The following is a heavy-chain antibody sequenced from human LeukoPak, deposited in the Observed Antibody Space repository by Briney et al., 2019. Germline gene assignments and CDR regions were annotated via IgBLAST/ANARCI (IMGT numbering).Heavy chain of an antibody. Sequence: ASVKVSCKASGYTFTNYYIHWVRQAPGQGLEWMGIINPSGGSTNYAQKFQGRVTMTTDTSTITVYMEVSSLRSEDTAVYYCARWRTTYLDYWGQGTLVTVCS. CDR3: ARWRTTYLDY. J-gene: IGHJ4*02. V-gene: IGHV1-46*01. CDR1: GYTFTNYY. CDR2: INPSGGST. D-gene: IGHD1/OR15-1a*01.